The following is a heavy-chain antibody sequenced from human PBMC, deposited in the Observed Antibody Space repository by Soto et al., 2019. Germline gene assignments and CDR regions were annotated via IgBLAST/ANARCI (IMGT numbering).Heavy chain of an antibody. CDR2: IRSKANSYAT. V-gene: IGHV3-73*01. CDR3: TRLGPGEGAV. Sequence: EVQLVESGGGLVQPGGSLKLSCAASGFTFSGSAMHWVRQASGKGLEWVGRIRSKANSYATAYAASVKGRFTISRDDSKNTAYLQMNSLKTEDTAVYYCTRLGPGEGAVWGQGTMVTVSS. D-gene: IGHD3-10*01. CDR1: GFTFSGSA. J-gene: IGHJ3*01.